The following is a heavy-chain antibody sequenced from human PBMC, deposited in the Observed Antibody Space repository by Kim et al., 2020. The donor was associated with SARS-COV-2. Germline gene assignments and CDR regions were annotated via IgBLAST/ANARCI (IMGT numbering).Heavy chain of an antibody. D-gene: IGHD3-22*01. Sequence: KGRFTISRDDSKNTAYLQMNSLKTEDTAVYYCTRHVAYYDSSGLFNWFDPWGQGTLVTVSS. J-gene: IGHJ5*02. CDR3: TRHVAYYDSSGLFNWFDP. V-gene: IGHV3-73*01.